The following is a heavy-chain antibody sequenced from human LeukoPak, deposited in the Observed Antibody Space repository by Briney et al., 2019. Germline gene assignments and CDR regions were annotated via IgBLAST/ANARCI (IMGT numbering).Heavy chain of an antibody. CDR3: AKGAHTMILVVVES. J-gene: IGHJ4*02. CDR1: GFNFNIYA. Sequence: GASLRLSCAASGFNFNIYAMNWVRQAPGQGLKWVSGIVGSGGGTYYADSVKGRFTISRDNSKNTLYLQMNSLRAEDTAVYYCAKGAHTMILVVVESWGQGTLVTVSS. D-gene: IGHD3-22*01. V-gene: IGHV3-23*01. CDR2: IVGSGGGT.